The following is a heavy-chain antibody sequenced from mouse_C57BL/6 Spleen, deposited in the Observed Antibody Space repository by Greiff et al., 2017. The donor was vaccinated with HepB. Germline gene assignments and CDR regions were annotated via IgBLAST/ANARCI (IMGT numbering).Heavy chain of an antibody. CDR1: GYAFSSSW. V-gene: IGHV1-82*01. J-gene: IGHJ2*01. CDR2: IYPGDGDT. CDR3: ATITTVVAKGY. D-gene: IGHD1-1*01. Sequence: QVQLKESGPELVKPGASVKISCKASGYAFSSSWMNWVKQRPGKGLEWIGRIYPGDGDTNYNGKFKGKATLTADKSSSTAYMQLSSLTSEDSAVYFCATITTVVAKGYWGQSTTLTVSS.